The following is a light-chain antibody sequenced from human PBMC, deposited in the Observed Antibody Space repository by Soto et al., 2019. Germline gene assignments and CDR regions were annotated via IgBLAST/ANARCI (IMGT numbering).Light chain of an antibody. Sequence: QSVLTQPPSASGTPGQRVTISCSGSSSNIGSNTVNWYQQLPGTAPKLLIYSNDQRPSGVPDRFSASKSGTSASLAISGLQSEDEADYYCAACDDSLNGVVFGGGTKLTVL. CDR3: AACDDSLNGVV. J-gene: IGLJ2*01. V-gene: IGLV1-44*01. CDR1: SSNIGSNT. CDR2: SND.